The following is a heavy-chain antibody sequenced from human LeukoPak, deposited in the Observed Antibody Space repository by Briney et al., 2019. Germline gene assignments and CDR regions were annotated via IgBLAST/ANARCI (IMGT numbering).Heavy chain of an antibody. J-gene: IGHJ6*02. V-gene: IGHV4-59*08. CDR3: ARQSIVVVPAAIYYYGMDV. CDR1: GGSISSYY. D-gene: IGHD2-2*01. CDR2: IYYGGST. Sequence: SETLSLTCTVSGGSISSYYWSWIRQPPGKGLEWIGYIYYGGSTNYNPSLKSRVTISVDTSKNQFSLKLSSVTAADTAVYYCARQSIVVVPAAIYYYGMDVWGQGTTVTVSS.